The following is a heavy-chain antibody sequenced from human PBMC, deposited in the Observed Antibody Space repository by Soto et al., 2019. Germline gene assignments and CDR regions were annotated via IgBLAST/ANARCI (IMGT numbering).Heavy chain of an antibody. Sequence: QVQLQQWGAGLLKPSETLSLTCAVYGRSFSGYYWSWIRQPPGKGLEWIGEINHSGSTNYNPSLKSRVTISVDTSKNQFSLKLSSVTAADTAVYYCARGRGAGADYWGQGTLVTVSS. CDR3: ARGRGAGADY. CDR1: GRSFSGYY. V-gene: IGHV4-34*01. CDR2: INHSGST. J-gene: IGHJ4*02. D-gene: IGHD6-19*01.